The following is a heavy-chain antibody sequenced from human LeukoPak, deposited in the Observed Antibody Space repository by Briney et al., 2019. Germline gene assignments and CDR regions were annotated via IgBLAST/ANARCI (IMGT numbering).Heavy chain of an antibody. CDR1: GFTFSSYA. CDR2: ISSSGSTI. CDR3: ARDSAGSMVRGVIKHYYGMDV. J-gene: IGHJ6*02. D-gene: IGHD3-10*01. V-gene: IGHV3-48*03. Sequence: GGSLRLSCAASGFTFSSYAMSWVRQAPGKGLEWVSYISSSGSTIYYADSVKGRFTISRDNAKNSLYLQMNSLRAEDTAVYYCARDSAGSMVRGVIKHYYGMDVWGQGTTVTVSS.